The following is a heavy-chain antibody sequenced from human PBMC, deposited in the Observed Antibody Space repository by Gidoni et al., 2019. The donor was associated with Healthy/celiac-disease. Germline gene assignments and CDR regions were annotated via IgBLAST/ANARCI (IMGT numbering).Heavy chain of an antibody. Sequence: QVQLQASGPGLVNPSETLSLICTVSGDSISSYYWSWIRQPAGKGLEWIGRIYTSGSTNYNPSRKSRVTMSVDTSKNQFSLKLSSVTAADTAVYYCALTTVTTLSFDYWGQGTVVTVSS. D-gene: IGHD4-17*01. CDR1: GDSISSYY. CDR2: IYTSGST. J-gene: IGHJ4*02. V-gene: IGHV4-4*07. CDR3: ALTTVTTLSFDY.